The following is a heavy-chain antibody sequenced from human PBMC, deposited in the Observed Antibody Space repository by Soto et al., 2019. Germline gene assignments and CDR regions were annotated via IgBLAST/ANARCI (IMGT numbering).Heavy chain of an antibody. CDR1: GFTFGDAW. Sequence: EVQLVESGGGWVKPGGSLTLSCVASGFTFGDAWMNWVRQAAGKGLEWVGHVKTKSEGETTDYAAPVKGRFTIWSDDSTNHLYLQINSLKSEDTGKYFCTSLGPSWGQGTQVTVSS. J-gene: IGHJ5*02. V-gene: IGHV3-15*07. CDR2: VKTKSEGETT. CDR3: TSLGPS.